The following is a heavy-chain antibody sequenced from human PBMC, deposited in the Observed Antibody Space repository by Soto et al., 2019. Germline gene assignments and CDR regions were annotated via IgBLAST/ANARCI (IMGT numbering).Heavy chain of an antibody. CDR2: IKQDGSEK. D-gene: IGHD2-2*01. CDR1: GFTFSSYW. V-gene: IGHV3-7*03. CDR3: ARSPRLSMYYYYGMDV. Sequence: EVQLVESGGGLVQPGGSLRLSCAASGFTFSSYWMSWVRQAPGKGLEWVANIKQDGSEKYYVDSVKGRFTISRDNAKNSLYLQMNSLRAEDTAVYYCARSPRLSMYYYYGMDVWGQGTTVIVSS. J-gene: IGHJ6*02.